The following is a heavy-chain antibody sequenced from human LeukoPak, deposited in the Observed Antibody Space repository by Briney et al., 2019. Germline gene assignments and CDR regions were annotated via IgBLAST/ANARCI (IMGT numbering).Heavy chain of an antibody. V-gene: IGHV3-33*01. CDR1: GLIFTHYG. D-gene: IGHD2-2*01. Sequence: GGSLRLSCAASGLIFTHYGFHWVRQAPGKGLEWVAVIGVDGTMKYYAESVKGRFTISRDNSRNTLYLQMNSLRTEDTAVYYCVLVVVPAAVWHFDLWGRGTLVTVSS. J-gene: IGHJ2*01. CDR2: IGVDGTMK. CDR3: VLVVVPAAVWHFDL.